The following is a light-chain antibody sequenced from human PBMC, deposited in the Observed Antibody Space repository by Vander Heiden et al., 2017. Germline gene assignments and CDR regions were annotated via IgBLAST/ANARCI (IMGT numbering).Light chain of an antibody. V-gene: IGLV1-44*01. J-gene: IGLJ2*01. CDR1: ISTLGRIT. Sequence: QSVLPQPPSASGTPVQLVTISCSGGISTLGRITVNCYQQPQGTAPKLLIESNNKRPAGVPDGFSGSKSGASAYLAISGGQSEDEADYYCAAWDDSLNGPGVFGGGTKLTVL. CDR3: AAWDDSLNGPGV. CDR2: SNN.